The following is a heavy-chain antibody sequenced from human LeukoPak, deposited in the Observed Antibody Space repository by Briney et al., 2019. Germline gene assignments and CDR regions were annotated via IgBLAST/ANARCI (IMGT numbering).Heavy chain of an antibody. V-gene: IGHV1-69*05. J-gene: IGHJ4*02. Sequence: SVKVSCKXSGGTFSSYAISWVRQTPGQGLEWMGRIIPIFGTANYAQKFQGRVTITTDESTSTAYMELSSLRSEDTAVYYCARDGFVRVGATYVNYFDYWGQGTLVTVSS. CDR3: ARDGFVRVGATYVNYFDY. D-gene: IGHD1-26*01. CDR1: GGTFSSYA. CDR2: IIPIFGTA.